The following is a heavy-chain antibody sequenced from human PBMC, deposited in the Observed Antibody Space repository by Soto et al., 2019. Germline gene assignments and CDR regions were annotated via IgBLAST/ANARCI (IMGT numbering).Heavy chain of an antibody. CDR2: IWYDGSNK. V-gene: IGHV3-33*01. Sequence: QVQLVESGGGVVQPGRSLRLSCAASGFTFSSYGMHWVRQAPGKGLEWVAVIWYDGSNKYYADSVKGRFTISRDNSKNTLYLQMNSLRAEDTAVYYCARDKTQDWYFDLWGRGTLVTVSS. CDR1: GFTFSSYG. J-gene: IGHJ2*01. CDR3: ARDKTQDWYFDL.